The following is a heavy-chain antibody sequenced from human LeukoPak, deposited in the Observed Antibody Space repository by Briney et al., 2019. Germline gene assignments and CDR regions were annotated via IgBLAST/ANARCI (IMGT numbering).Heavy chain of an antibody. CDR1: GFTFSSYT. D-gene: IGHD3-10*01. J-gene: IGHJ4*02. V-gene: IGHV3-21*04. CDR3: ARAVGRITEFAY. Sequence: GGSLRLSCAASGFTFSSYTMNWVRQAPGKGLEWVSSISSSSSYIYYADSVRGRFTISRDNAKNSLYLQMNSLRADDTAVYYCARAVGRITEFAYWGQGTLVTVSS. CDR2: ISSSSSYI.